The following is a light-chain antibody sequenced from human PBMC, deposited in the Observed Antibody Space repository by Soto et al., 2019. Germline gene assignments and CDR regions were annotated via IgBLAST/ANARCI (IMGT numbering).Light chain of an antibody. V-gene: IGLV2-8*01. CDR2: EVV. Sequence: QSVLTQPPSASGSPGQSVSISCTGTTRDVGGYNYVSRYQQHPGQAPKLIIYEVVKRPSGVPDRISGSKSGNTASLTVSGLQIEDEADYYCSSYRDYNKFVFGEGTKLTVL. J-gene: IGLJ3*02. CDR1: TRDVGGYNY. CDR3: SSYRDYNKFV.